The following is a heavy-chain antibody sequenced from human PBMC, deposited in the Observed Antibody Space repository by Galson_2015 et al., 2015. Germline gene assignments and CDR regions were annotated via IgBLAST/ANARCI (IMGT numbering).Heavy chain of an antibody. D-gene: IGHD3-16*01. J-gene: IGHJ4*02. V-gene: IGHV2-5*02. CDR2: IYCDDDK. CDR1: GFSLSTCGVG. CDR3: ARGSSNFDY. Sequence: PALVKPTQTLTLTCTFSGFSLSTCGVGVGWIRQPPGKAPEWLALIYCDDDKRYSPSLKSRLTITKDSSRNQVVLTMTNMDSVDTAKYCCARGSSNFDYWGQGTLVTVSS.